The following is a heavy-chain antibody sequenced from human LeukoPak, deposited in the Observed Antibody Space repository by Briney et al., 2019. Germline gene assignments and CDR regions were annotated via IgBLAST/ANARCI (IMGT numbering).Heavy chain of an antibody. V-gene: IGHV4-31*03. CDR3: ARRGYSQTYFDY. Sequence: SQTLSLTCTVSGGSISSGGYYWSWIRQHPGKGLEWIGYIYYSGSTYYNPSLKSRVTISVDTSKNQFSLKLSSVTAADTALYYCARRGYSQTYFDYWGQGTLVTVSS. CDR2: IYYSGST. CDR1: GGSISSGGYY. J-gene: IGHJ4*02. D-gene: IGHD5-18*01.